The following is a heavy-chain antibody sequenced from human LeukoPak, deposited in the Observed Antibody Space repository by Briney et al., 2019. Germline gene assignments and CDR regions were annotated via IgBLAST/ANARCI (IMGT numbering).Heavy chain of an antibody. Sequence: SETLSLTCTVSSGSINSYYWGWVRQPAGRGLEWIGRIYTTGKTDYNPPLKSRLTMSVDTSKRQFSLNLTSVTAADTAIYFCARHGYTASHYFLDFWSQGTLVTVSP. CDR3: ARHGYTASHYFLDF. CDR1: SGSINSYY. V-gene: IGHV4-4*07. CDR2: IYTTGKT. D-gene: IGHD3-16*01. J-gene: IGHJ4*02.